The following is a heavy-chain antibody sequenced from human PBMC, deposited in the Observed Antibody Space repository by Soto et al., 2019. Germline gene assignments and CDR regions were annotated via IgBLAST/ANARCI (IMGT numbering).Heavy chain of an antibody. D-gene: IGHD6-6*01. V-gene: IGHV4-39*01. CDR1: GGSIISGASSRNSYF. CDR3: ARSGYSSSCAWDY. Sequence: SEPMCVTCTVAGGSIISGASSRNSYFWGWIRHSPAKGLEGIAFIPYSGSPSYNPSLKSRVTIFVDTSKNQFSLKLSSVTAADTAVYYCARSGYSSSCAWDYWGQGALVTVSS. J-gene: IGHJ4*02. CDR2: IPYSGSP.